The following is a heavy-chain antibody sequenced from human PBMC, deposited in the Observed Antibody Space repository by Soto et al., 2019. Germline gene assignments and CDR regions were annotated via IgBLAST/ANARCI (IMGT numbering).Heavy chain of an antibody. D-gene: IGHD3-22*01. Sequence: GASVKVSCKASGYTFTSYGISWVRQAPGQGLEWMGWISAYNGNTNYAQKLQGRVTMTTDTSTSTAYMELRSLRSGDTAVYYCASDRGPGYYYDSSGYYGKRYYYYGMDVWGQGTTVTVSS. CDR3: ASDRGPGYYYDSSGYYGKRYYYYGMDV. CDR1: GYTFTSYG. CDR2: ISAYNGNT. V-gene: IGHV1-18*01. J-gene: IGHJ6*02.